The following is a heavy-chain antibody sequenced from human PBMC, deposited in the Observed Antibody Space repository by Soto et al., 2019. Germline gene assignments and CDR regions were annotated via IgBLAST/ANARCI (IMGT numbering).Heavy chain of an antibody. CDR3: ARGYRGYVFFDY. J-gene: IGHJ4*02. CDR2: ISGSGGST. D-gene: IGHD5-12*01. Sequence: EVQLLESGGGLVQPGGSLRLSCAASGFTFSSYAMSWVRQAPGKGLEWVSAISGSGGSTYYADSVKGRFTISRDNSKNTLYLQMNSLRAEDTAVYYCARGYRGYVFFDYWGQGALVTVSS. CDR1: GFTFSSYA. V-gene: IGHV3-23*01.